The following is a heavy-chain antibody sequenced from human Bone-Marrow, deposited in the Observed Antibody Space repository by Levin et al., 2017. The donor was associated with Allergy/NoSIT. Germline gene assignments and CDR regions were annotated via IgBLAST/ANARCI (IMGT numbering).Heavy chain of an antibody. Sequence: GGSLRLSCAASGFTFSSYEMNWVRQAPGKGLEWVSYISSSGSTIYYADSVKGRFTISRDNAKNSLYLQMNSLRAEDTAVYYCASPARVGATTFDYWGQGTLVTVSS. CDR1: GFTFSSYE. V-gene: IGHV3-48*03. CDR2: ISSSGSTI. D-gene: IGHD1-26*01. J-gene: IGHJ4*02. CDR3: ASPARVGATTFDY.